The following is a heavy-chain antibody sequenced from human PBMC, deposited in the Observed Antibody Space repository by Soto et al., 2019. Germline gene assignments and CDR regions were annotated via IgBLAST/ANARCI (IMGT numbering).Heavy chain of an antibody. D-gene: IGHD3-22*01. CDR1: GGSFSGYY. J-gene: IGHJ5*02. CDR2: INHSGST. Sequence: SETLSLTCAVYGGSFSGYYWSWIRQPPGKGLEWIGEINHSGSTNYNPSLKSRVTISVDTSKNQFSLKLSSVTAADTAVYYCAREAVYYYASSWNKAWFDPRGKGPRVT. V-gene: IGHV4-34*01. CDR3: AREAVYYYASSWNKAWFDP.